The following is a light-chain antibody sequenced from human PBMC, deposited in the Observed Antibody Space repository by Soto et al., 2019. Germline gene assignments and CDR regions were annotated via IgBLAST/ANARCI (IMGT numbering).Light chain of an antibody. CDR2: EVI. Sequence: QSALTQPASVSGSPGQSITISCTATSSDVGAYNYVSWYQQYPGKAPKLMIYEVINRPSGVSNRFSGSKSGNTAYLIISGLQAEDEADYYCSSYTRSSTLVFGGGTQLTVL. CDR3: SSYTRSSTLV. V-gene: IGLV2-14*01. J-gene: IGLJ2*01. CDR1: SSDVGAYNY.